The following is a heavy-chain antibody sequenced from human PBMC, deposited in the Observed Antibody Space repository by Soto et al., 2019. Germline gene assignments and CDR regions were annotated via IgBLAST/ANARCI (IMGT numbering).Heavy chain of an antibody. CDR3: ASGQRQYYYGSGSYLSILGWFDP. D-gene: IGHD3-10*01. CDR1: GYTFTSYA. V-gene: IGHV1-3*01. CDR2: INAGNGNT. J-gene: IGHJ5*02. Sequence: QVQLVQSGAEVKKPGASVKVSCKASGYTFTSYAMHWVRQAPGQRLEWMGWINAGNGNTKYSQKFQGRVTITRDTSASTAYMELSSLRSEDTAVYYCASGQRQYYYGSGSYLSILGWFDPWGQGTLVTVSS.